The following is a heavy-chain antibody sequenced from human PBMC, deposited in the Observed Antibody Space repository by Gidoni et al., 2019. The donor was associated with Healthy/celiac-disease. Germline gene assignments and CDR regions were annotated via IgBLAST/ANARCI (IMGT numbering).Heavy chain of an antibody. Sequence: QVQLVESGGGVVQPGRSLRLSCAASGFTFSSYAMHWVRQAPGKGLEWVAVISYDGSNKYYADSVKGRFTISRDNSKNTLYLQMNSLRAEDTAVYYCAREQQWLVRWSYYYMDVWGKGTTVTVSS. CDR2: ISYDGSNK. V-gene: IGHV3-30-3*01. CDR1: GFTFSSYA. J-gene: IGHJ6*03. CDR3: AREQQWLVRWSYYYMDV. D-gene: IGHD6-19*01.